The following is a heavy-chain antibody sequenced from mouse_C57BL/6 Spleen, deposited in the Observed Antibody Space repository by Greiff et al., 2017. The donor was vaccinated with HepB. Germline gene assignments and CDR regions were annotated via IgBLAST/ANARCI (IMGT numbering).Heavy chain of an antibody. CDR3: ARRLGPYAMDY. Sequence: DVKLVESGGGLVKPGGSLKLSCAASGFTFSDYGMHWVRQAPEKGLEWVAYISSGSSTIYYADTVKGRFTISRDNAKNTLFLQMTSLRSEDTAMYYCARRLGPYAMDYWGQGTSVTVSS. CDR2: ISSGSSTI. V-gene: IGHV5-17*01. D-gene: IGHD4-1*01. J-gene: IGHJ4*01. CDR1: GFTFSDYG.